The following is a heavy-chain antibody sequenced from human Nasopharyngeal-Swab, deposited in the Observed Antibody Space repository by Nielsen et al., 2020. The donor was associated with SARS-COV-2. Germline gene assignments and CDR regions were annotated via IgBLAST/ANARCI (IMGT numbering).Heavy chain of an antibody. CDR2: ISGSGGST. Sequence: GESLKISCAASGFTVSSYAMSWVRQAPGKGLEWVSAISGSGGSTYYADSVKGRLTISRDNSKNTLYLQMNSLRAEDTAVYYCAKVGVIDIVVVPAAISTYYFDYWGQGTLVTVSS. J-gene: IGHJ4*02. CDR1: GFTVSSYA. D-gene: IGHD2-2*01. CDR3: AKVGVIDIVVVPAAISTYYFDY. V-gene: IGHV3-23*01.